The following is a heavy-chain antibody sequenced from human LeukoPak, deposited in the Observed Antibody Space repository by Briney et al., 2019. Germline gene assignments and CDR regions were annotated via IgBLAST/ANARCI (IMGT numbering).Heavy chain of an antibody. CDR3: ARGGTAAGLYFDY. V-gene: IGHV3-7*04. J-gene: IGHJ4*02. D-gene: IGHD6-13*01. CDR2: IRQDGSEK. CDR1: GFTFTDYW. Sequence: GGSLRLSCEVSGFTFTDYWMNWVRQAPGKGPEWVASIRQDGSEKTYVDSVKGRFTISRDNTKNSLSLQLNGLRAEDTAVYYCARGGTAAGLYFDYWGQGTLVTVSS.